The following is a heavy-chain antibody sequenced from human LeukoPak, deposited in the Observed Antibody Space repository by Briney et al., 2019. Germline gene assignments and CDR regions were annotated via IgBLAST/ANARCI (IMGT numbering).Heavy chain of an antibody. CDR3: VRLPREAVTGDPTYFDY. J-gene: IGHJ4*02. CDR1: GLTVSSNY. V-gene: IGHV3-66*01. CDR2: IYSGGST. D-gene: IGHD7-27*01. Sequence: GGSLRLSCAASGLTVSSNYMSWVRQAPGKGLEWVSVIYSGGSTYYADSVKGRFTISRDNSKNTLYLQMNSLRVEDTAVYYCVRLPREAVTGDPTYFDYWGQGALVTVSS.